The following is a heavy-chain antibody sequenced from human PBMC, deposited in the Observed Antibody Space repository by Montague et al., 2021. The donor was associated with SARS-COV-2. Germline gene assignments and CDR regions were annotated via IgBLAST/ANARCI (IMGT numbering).Heavy chain of an antibody. CDR1: GGSISSTSYD. CDR2: IYHSGSA. Sequence: SETLSLTCTVSGGSISSTSYDWGWVRQPPGKGLEWIGSIYHSGSAYFXPSLKSRVTISIDTSKNQFSLKVNSVTAADTAVYYCARVPDSGTYRSGDYWGQGTLVTVSS. J-gene: IGHJ4*02. V-gene: IGHV4-39*07. D-gene: IGHD1-26*01. CDR3: ARVPDSGTYRSGDY.